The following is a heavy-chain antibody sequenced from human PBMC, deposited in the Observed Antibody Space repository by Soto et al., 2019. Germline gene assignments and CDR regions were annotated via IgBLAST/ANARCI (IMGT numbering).Heavy chain of an antibody. CDR2: ISYDGSNK. V-gene: IGHV3-30-3*01. J-gene: IGHJ4*02. Sequence: QVQLVESGGGVVQPGRSLRLSCAASGFTFSSYAMHWVRKAPGKGLEWVAVISYDGSNKYYADSVKGRFTISRDNSKNTLYLQMNSLRAEDTAVYYCARETPSGNWGQGTLVTVSS. CDR1: GFTFSSYA. CDR3: ARETPSGN.